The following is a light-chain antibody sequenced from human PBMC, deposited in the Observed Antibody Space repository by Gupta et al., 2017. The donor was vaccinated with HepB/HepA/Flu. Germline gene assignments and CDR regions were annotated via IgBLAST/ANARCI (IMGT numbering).Light chain of an antibody. CDR3: QQYNNWPLT. CDR2: GSF. Sequence: QATLPVSRGGRTTLSCRASQRISTNLAWYQQKPGQAPSVLIYGSFTRATGIPARFSGSGSGTEFTLTISSLQSEDFAVYFCQQYNNWPLTFGGGTKVEIK. J-gene: IGKJ4*01. V-gene: IGKV3-15*01. CDR1: QRISTN.